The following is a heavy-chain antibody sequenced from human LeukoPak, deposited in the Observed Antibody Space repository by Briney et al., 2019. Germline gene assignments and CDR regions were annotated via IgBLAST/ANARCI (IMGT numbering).Heavy chain of an antibody. CDR1: GFTFSTYS. CDR2: ISGGSGTI. J-gene: IGHJ4*02. CDR3: ARERSYYGSGSDYFDY. Sequence: GGSLRFSCAASGFTFSTYSMNWVRQAPGKGLEWVSYISGGSGTIYYADSVKGRFTISRDNAKNSLYLQMNSLRAEDTAVYYCARERSYYGSGSDYFDYWGQGTLVTVSS. D-gene: IGHD3-10*01. V-gene: IGHV3-48*04.